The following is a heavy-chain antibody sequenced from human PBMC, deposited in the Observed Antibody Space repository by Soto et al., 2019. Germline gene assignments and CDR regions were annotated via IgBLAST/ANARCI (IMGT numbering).Heavy chain of an antibody. Sequence: QVQLQQWGAGLLKPSETLSLTCAVYGGSFSGYYWSWIRQPPGKGLGWIGEINHSGSTNYNPSLKSRVTISVDTSKNQFSLKLSSVTAADTAVYYCARARGYRGTAMVMPYFDYWGQGTLVTVSS. CDR2: INHSGST. V-gene: IGHV4-34*01. CDR3: ARARGYRGTAMVMPYFDY. J-gene: IGHJ4*02. D-gene: IGHD5-18*01. CDR1: GGSFSGYY.